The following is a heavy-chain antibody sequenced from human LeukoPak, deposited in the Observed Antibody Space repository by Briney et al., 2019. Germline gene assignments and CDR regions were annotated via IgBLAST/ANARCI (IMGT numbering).Heavy chain of an antibody. CDR2: IYHSGST. Sequence: PSETLSLTCAVSGVSISRGGYSWSWIRQPPGKGLEWIGYIYHSGSTNYNPSLKSRVTISVDTSKNQFSLKLSSVTAADTAVYYCARIGRPELRYLDSDYWGQGTLVTVPS. CDR1: GVSISRGGYS. CDR3: ARIGRPELRYLDSDY. J-gene: IGHJ4*02. V-gene: IGHV4-30-4*07. D-gene: IGHD3-9*01.